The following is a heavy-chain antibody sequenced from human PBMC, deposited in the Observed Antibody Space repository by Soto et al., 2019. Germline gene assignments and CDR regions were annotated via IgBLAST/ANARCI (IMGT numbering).Heavy chain of an antibody. CDR3: ARGAYYYDSSGPFDC. J-gene: IGHJ4*02. CDR1: GYTFTGYY. Sequence: QVQLVQSGAEVKKPGASVKVSCKASGYTFTGYYMHWVRQAPGQGLEWMGWINPNSGGTNYAQKFQGRVTMTRDTSISTAYMELSRLRSDDTAVYYCARGAYYYDSSGPFDCWGQGTLVTVSS. V-gene: IGHV1-2*02. CDR2: INPNSGGT. D-gene: IGHD3-22*01.